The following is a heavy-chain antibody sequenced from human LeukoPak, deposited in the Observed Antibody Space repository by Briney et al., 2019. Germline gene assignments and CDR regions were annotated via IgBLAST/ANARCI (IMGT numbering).Heavy chain of an antibody. CDR2: ISSSSSYI. CDR3: AKDLYSSSPPLDY. J-gene: IGHJ4*02. CDR1: GFTFSSYS. Sequence: GGSLRLSCAASGFTFSSYSMNWVRQAPGKGLEWVSSISSSSSYIYYADSVKGRFTISRDNAKNSLYLQMNSLRAEDTAVYYCAKDLYSSSPPLDYWGQGTLVTVSS. V-gene: IGHV3-21*01. D-gene: IGHD6-6*01.